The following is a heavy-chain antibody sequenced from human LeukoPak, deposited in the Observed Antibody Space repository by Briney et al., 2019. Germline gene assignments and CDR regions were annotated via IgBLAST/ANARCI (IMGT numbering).Heavy chain of an antibody. CDR3: AGTIAVAGNWFDP. V-gene: IGHV4-59*01. Sequence: KPSETLSLTCTASVGSISGYFWSWVRQAPGTGLDWIGHIYYSGATNYNPSLRTRVTISVDTSKNQFSQKLSSVTAADTAVYYCAGTIAVAGNWFDPWGQGTLVTVSS. CDR1: VGSISGYF. D-gene: IGHD6-19*01. J-gene: IGHJ5*02. CDR2: IYYSGAT.